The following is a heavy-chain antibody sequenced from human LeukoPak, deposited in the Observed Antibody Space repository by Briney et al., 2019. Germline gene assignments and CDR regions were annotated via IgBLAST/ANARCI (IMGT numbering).Heavy chain of an antibody. D-gene: IGHD1-1*01. CDR3: ARWGTTGTTSGSWFDP. CDR1: GFTFSSYW. J-gene: IGHJ5*02. V-gene: IGHV3-7*01. CDR2: IKQDGSEK. Sequence: PGGSLRLSCAASGFTFSSYWMSWVRQAPGKGLEWVANIKQDGSEKYYVDSVKGRFTISRDNAKNSLYLQMNSLRAEDTAVYYCARWGTTGTTSGSWFDPWGQGTLVTVSS.